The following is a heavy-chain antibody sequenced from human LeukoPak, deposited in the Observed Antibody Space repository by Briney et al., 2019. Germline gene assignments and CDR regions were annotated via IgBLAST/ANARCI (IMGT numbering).Heavy chain of an antibody. CDR2: INSDGSTT. CDR1: GFTFSIYW. CDR3: AILTGIAAAA. Sequence: GGSLRLSCAASGFTFSIYWMHWVREAPGKGLVWVSRINSDGSTTTYADSVKGRFTISRDNAKNTLYLQMNSLRAEDTAIYYCAILTGIAAAAWGQGTLVTVSS. D-gene: IGHD6-13*01. J-gene: IGHJ5*02. V-gene: IGHV3-74*01.